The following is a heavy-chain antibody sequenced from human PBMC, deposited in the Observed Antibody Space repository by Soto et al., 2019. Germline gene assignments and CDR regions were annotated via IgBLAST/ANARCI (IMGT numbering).Heavy chain of an antibody. CDR2: ISGSGGST. J-gene: IGHJ6*03. CDR3: AKGPNAFLNCSSTSCSYYYYYYMDV. V-gene: IGHV3-23*01. Sequence: EVQLLESGGGLVQPGGSLRLSCAASGFTFSSYAMSWVRQAPGKGLEWVSAISGSGGSTYYADSVKGRFTISRDNSKNTLYLQMNSLRAEDTAVYYCAKGPNAFLNCSSTSCSYYYYYYMDVWGKGTTVTVSS. D-gene: IGHD2-2*01. CDR1: GFTFSSYA.